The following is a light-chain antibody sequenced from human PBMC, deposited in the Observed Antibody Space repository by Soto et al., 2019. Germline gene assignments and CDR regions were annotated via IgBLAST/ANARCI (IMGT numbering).Light chain of an antibody. CDR1: RNIDIW. V-gene: IGKV1-5*01. Sequence: DIQMTQSPSTLSASVGDRVTITCRASRNIDIWLSWYQQKPGKAPSLLIYDASNLKSGVPSRFIGSGSGTEFTLTISSLQPDDSGSYYCQQHKSYPVTFGGGTKVDIK. CDR2: DAS. CDR3: QQHKSYPVT. J-gene: IGKJ4*01.